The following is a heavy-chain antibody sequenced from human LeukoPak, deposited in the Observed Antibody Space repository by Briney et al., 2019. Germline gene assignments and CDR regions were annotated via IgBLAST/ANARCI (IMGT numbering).Heavy chain of an antibody. D-gene: IGHD5-12*01. Sequence: SETLSLTCTVSGGSISSYYWSWIRQPPGKGLEWIGSIYHSGSTYYNPSLKSRVTISVDTSKNQFSLKLSSVTAADTAVYYCARDTIVATSADAFDIWGQGTMVTVSS. J-gene: IGHJ3*02. CDR2: IYHSGST. CDR1: GGSISSYY. CDR3: ARDTIVATSADAFDI. V-gene: IGHV4-38-2*02.